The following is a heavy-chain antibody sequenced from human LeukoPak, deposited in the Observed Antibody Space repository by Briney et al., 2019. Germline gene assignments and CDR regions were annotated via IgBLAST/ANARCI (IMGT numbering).Heavy chain of an antibody. J-gene: IGHJ6*03. Sequence: SETLSLTCTVSGGSISSSSYYWGWVRQTPGKGLEWIGSIDYSGSTYYNPSLKSRVTISVDTSKNQFPLKLSSVTAADTAVYYCARQDFDILTGYYRYYYMDVWGKGTTVTISS. D-gene: IGHD3-9*01. CDR2: IDYSGST. CDR3: ARQDFDILTGYYRYYYMDV. CDR1: GGSISSSSYY. V-gene: IGHV4-39*01.